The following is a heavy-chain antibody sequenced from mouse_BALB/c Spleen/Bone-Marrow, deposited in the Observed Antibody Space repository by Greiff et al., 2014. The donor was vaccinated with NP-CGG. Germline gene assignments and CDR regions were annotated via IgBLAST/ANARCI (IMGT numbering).Heavy chain of an antibody. CDR2: ISDGGNYS. D-gene: IGHD2-10*02. V-gene: IGHV5-4*02. J-gene: IGHJ4*01. CDR3: ARSRMRYGAMDY. CDR1: GFTFSDYY. Sequence: DVKLQESGGGLVKPGGSLKLSCAASGFTFSDYYIYWLRQTPVKRLEWVATISDGGNYSYYPDSVKGRFTISRDNAKNNLYLQMSSLKSEDTAMYYCARSRMRYGAMDYWGQGTSVTVFS.